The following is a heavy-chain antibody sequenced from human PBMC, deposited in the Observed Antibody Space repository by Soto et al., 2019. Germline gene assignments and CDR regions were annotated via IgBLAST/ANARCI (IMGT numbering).Heavy chain of an antibody. Sequence: QVQLVESAGGVVQPGRSLRLSCAASGFTFSSYGMHWVRQAPGKGLEWVAVIWYDGSNKYYADSVKGRFTISRDNSKNTLYLQMISLRAEDTAVYYCAREGTYCSGGSCYPHFDYWGQGTLVTVSS. CDR3: AREGTYCSGGSCYPHFDY. CDR1: GFTFSSYG. D-gene: IGHD2-15*01. V-gene: IGHV3-33*01. J-gene: IGHJ4*02. CDR2: IWYDGSNK.